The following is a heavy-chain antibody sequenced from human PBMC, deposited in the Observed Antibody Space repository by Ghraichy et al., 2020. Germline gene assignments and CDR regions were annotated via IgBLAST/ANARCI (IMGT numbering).Heavy chain of an antibody. Sequence: SETLSLTCTVSGGSISSSSYYWGWIRQPPGKGLEWIGSIYYSGSTYYNPSLKSRVTISVDTSKNQFSLKLSSVTAADTAVYYCARRLDCSGGSCRHRFFDYWGQGTLVTVSS. CDR2: IYYSGST. V-gene: IGHV4-39*01. CDR3: ARRLDCSGGSCRHRFFDY. CDR1: GGSISSSSYY. J-gene: IGHJ4*02. D-gene: IGHD2-15*01.